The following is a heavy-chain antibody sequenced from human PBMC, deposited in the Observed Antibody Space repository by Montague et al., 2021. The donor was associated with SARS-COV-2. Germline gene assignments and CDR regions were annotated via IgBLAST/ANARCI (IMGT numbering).Heavy chain of an antibody. D-gene: IGHD5-18*01. CDR1: GFSLSTSGMC. CDR2: IDWDDDK. J-gene: IGHJ6*02. Sequence: PALVKPTQTLTLTCTFSGFSLSTSGMCVSWIRQPPGKALEWLALIDWDDDKYYSTSLKTRLTISKDTSKNQVVLTMTNMDLVDTATFYCARIPTAGTPMGNYYYYYGMDVGGQGTTVTVSS. V-gene: IGHV2-70*01. CDR3: ARIPTAGTPMGNYYYYYGMDV.